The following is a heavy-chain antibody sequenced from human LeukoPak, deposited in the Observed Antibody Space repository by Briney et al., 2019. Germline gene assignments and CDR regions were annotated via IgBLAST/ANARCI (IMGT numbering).Heavy chain of an antibody. V-gene: IGHV1-18*01. J-gene: IGHJ5*02. CDR2: ISTHTGNT. CDR3: ARDFWGRHSAPAPKDL. CDR1: GYPFSDHG. Sequence: ASVKVSCKASGYPFSDHGINWVRQAPGQGLEWVGWISTHTGNTKYAQRFQGRVIMTTDTPTSTAYMEVRSLRSDDTAVFYCARDFWGRHSAPAPKDLWGQGTLVIVSS. D-gene: IGHD2-2*01.